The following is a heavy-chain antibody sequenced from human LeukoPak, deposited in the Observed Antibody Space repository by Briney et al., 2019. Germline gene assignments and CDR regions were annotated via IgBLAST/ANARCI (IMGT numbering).Heavy chain of an antibody. CDR3: AREIVVNHLPLRVDY. V-gene: IGHV3-30*02. CDR2: IRYDGSNK. CDR1: GFTFDDYG. Sequence: GGSLRLSCAASGFTFDDYGMSWVRLAPGKGLEWVAFIRYDGSNKYYADSVKGRFTISRDNSKNTLYLQMNSLRAEDTAVYYCAREIVVNHLPLRVDYWGQGTLVTVSS. D-gene: IGHD3-22*01. J-gene: IGHJ4*02.